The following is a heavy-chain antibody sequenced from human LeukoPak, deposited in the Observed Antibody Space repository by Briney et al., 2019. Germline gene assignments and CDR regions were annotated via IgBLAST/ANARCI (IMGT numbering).Heavy chain of an antibody. Sequence: SQTLSLTCAISGDSVSSNSAAWNWIRQSPSRGLEWLGRTYYRSKWYNDYAVSVKSRITINPDTSKNQFSLQLNSVTPEDTAVYYCARDITGTTYHYYYGMDVWGQGTTVTVSS. CDR1: GDSVSSNSAA. V-gene: IGHV6-1*01. CDR2: TYYRSKWYN. J-gene: IGHJ6*02. CDR3: ARDITGTTYHYYYGMDV. D-gene: IGHD1-7*01.